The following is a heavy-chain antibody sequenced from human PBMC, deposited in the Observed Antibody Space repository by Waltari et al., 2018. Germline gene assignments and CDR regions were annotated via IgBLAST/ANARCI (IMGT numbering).Heavy chain of an antibody. CDR3: ALDTGALWMDV. CDR2: INPSGGST. V-gene: IGHV1-46*01. D-gene: IGHD2-21*01. J-gene: IGHJ6*02. Sequence: WVRQAPGQGLEWMGIINPSGGSTIYAQKFQGRVTMTRDTSTSTVYMELSSLRSEDTAVYYCALDTGALWMDVWGQGTTVTVSS.